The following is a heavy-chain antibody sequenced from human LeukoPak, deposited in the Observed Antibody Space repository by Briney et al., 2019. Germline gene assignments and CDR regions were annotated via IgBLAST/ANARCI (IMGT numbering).Heavy chain of an antibody. J-gene: IGHJ5*02. Sequence: SETLSLTCTVSGDSISSGSYYWSWIRQPAGKGLEWIGRIYTSGSTNYNPSLKSRVTISVDTSKNQFSLKLSSVTAADTAVYYCARESRFYYDILTGYYLGYNWFDPWGQGTLVTVSS. V-gene: IGHV4-61*02. CDR1: GDSISSGSYY. CDR2: IYTSGST. CDR3: ARESRFYYDILTGYYLGYNWFDP. D-gene: IGHD3-9*01.